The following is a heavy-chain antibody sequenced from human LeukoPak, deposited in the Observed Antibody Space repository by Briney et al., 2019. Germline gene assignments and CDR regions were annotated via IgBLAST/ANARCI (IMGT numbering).Heavy chain of an antibody. CDR3: ARPRAYCSGGSCFPPDY. CDR2: ISYDGSNK. V-gene: IGHV3-30-3*01. D-gene: IGHD2-15*01. CDR1: GFTFSSYA. Sequence: GGSLRLSCAASGFTFSSYAMHWVRQAPGKGLEWVAVISYDGSNKYYADSVKGRFTISRDNSKNTLYLQMNSLRAEDTAVYYCARPRAYCSGGSCFPPDYWGQRTLVIVSS. J-gene: IGHJ4*02.